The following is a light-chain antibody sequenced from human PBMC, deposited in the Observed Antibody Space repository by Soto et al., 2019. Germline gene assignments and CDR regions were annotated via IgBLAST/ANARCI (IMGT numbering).Light chain of an antibody. V-gene: IGKV3-15*01. J-gene: IGKJ4*01. Sequence: EIVMTQSPATLSVSPRERATLSCRASQSVYSNLAWYQQKPGQAPRLLIYHASTRATGIPARFSGGGSGTEFTRTIRSLQSEDFAVYYCQQYTKWPLTFGGGTKVEIK. CDR1: QSVYSN. CDR3: QQYTKWPLT. CDR2: HAS.